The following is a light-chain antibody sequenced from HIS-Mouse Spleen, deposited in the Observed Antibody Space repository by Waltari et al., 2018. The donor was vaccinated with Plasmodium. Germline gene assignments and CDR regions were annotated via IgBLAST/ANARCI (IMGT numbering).Light chain of an antibody. Sequence: EIVMTKSPATLSVSPGERATLSCRASQSVSSNLAWYQQKPGQAPRLIIYGASTRATGIPARFSGSGSGTEFTLTISSLQSEDFAVYYCQQYNNWSFTFGPGTKVDIK. CDR1: QSVSSN. CDR3: QQYNNWSFT. J-gene: IGKJ3*01. V-gene: IGKV3-15*01. CDR2: GAS.